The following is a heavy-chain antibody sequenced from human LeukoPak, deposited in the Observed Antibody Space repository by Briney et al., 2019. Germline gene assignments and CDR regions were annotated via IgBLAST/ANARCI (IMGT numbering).Heavy chain of an antibody. CDR3: ARTSLGGAWFDP. CDR1: GGSISSGDYY. V-gene: IGHV4-30-4*08. J-gene: IGHJ5*02. Sequence: PSETLSLTCTVSGGSISSGDYYWSWIRQPPGKGLEWIGYIYYNGSTYYNPSLKSRVTISVDTTKNQFSLKLSSVTAADTAVYYCARTSLGGAWFDPWGQGTLVTVSS. CDR2: IYYNGST. D-gene: IGHD3-10*01.